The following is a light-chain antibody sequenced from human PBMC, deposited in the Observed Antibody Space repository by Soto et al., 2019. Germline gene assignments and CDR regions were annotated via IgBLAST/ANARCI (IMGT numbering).Light chain of an antibody. J-gene: IGKJ1*01. V-gene: IGKV3-11*01. CDR2: DAS. CDR3: HQYSNWPPWT. Sequence: EIVLTQSPATLSLSPGERATLSCRASQSVSSYLAWYQQKPGQAPRLLIYDASNRATGIPARFSGSGSGTEFTLTISSLRSEDFAVYYCHQYSNWPPWTFGQGTKVDIK. CDR1: QSVSSY.